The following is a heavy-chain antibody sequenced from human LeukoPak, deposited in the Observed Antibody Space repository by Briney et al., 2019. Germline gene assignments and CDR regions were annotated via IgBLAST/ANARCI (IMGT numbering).Heavy chain of an antibody. D-gene: IGHD6-13*01. J-gene: IGHJ4*02. Sequence: PGGSLRLSCAASGFTFSSYEMNWVRQAPGKGLEWVSYISSSGSTIYYADSVKSRFTISRDNAKNSLYLQMNSLRAEDTAVYYCARGFIAAAGTLAYWGQGTLVTVSS. V-gene: IGHV3-48*03. CDR2: ISSSGSTI. CDR1: GFTFSSYE. CDR3: ARGFIAAAGTLAY.